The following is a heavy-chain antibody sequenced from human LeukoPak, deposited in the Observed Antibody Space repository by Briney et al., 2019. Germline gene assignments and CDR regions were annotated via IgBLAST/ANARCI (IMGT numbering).Heavy chain of an antibody. CDR3: VRDGMVIPYAFDI. D-gene: IGHD2-21*01. J-gene: IGHJ3*02. V-gene: IGHV3-23*01. CDR1: GLTFTNSA. Sequence: GGSLRLSCAASGLTFTNSAMSWVRQAPGKGPEWVSTIDSGGDKTYYADAVKGRFSISRDNAKNTLYLQMNGLRAEDTAVYYCVRDGMVIPYAFDIWGQGTMVTVSS. CDR2: IDSGGDKT.